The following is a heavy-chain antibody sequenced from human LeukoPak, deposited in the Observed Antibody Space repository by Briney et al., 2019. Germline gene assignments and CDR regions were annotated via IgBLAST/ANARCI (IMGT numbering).Heavy chain of an antibody. J-gene: IGHJ4*02. CDR3: ASRIGYCSGGSCYDRWDY. Sequence: GGSLRLSCAASGFTFSDFWVEWFRQAPGKGLEWVANIKQDGSEKYYVDSVKGRFTISRDNAKNSLYLQMNSLRAEDTAVYYCASRIGYCSGGSCYDRWDYWGQGTLVTVSS. V-gene: IGHV3-7*01. CDR2: IKQDGSEK. CDR1: GFTFSDFW. D-gene: IGHD2-15*01.